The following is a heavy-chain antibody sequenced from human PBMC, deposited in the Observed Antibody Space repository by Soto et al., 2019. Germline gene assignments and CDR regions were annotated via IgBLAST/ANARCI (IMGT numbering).Heavy chain of an antibody. CDR3: ARLQQLVPLDNYYYYYGMDV. V-gene: IGHV1-69*04. CDR2: IIPILGIA. Sequence: ASVKVSCKASGGTFSSYAISWVRQAPGQGLEWMGRIIPILGIANYAQKFQGRVTITADKSTSTAYMELSSLRSEDTAVYYCARLQQLVPLDNYYYYYGMDVWGQGTTVTVSS. D-gene: IGHD6-13*01. CDR1: GGTFSSYA. J-gene: IGHJ6*02.